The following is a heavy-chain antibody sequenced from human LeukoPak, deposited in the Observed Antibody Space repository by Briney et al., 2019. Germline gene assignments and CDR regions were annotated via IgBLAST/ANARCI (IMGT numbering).Heavy chain of an antibody. V-gene: IGHV4-34*01. CDR2: INHSGST. Sequence: SETLSLTCAVYGGSFSGYYWSWIRQPPGKGLEWIGEINHSGSTNYNPSLKSRVTISVDTSKNQFSLKLSSVTAADTAVYYCATEDRIGTTGYAYWGQGTLVTVSS. CDR3: ATEDRIGTTGYAY. J-gene: IGHJ4*02. D-gene: IGHD1-7*01. CDR1: GGSFSGYY.